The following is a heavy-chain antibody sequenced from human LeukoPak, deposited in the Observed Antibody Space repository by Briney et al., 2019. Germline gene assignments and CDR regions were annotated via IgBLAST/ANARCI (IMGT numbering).Heavy chain of an antibody. CDR3: ARDPYGDYGNY. CDR1: GYSISSGYY. D-gene: IGHD4-17*01. V-gene: IGHV4-38-2*02. J-gene: IGHJ4*02. CDR2: IYHSGST. Sequence: SETLSLTCAVSGYSISSGYYWGWIRQPPGKGLEWIGSIYHSGSTYYNPSLKSRVTISVDTSKNEFSLQLSSVTAADTAVYYCARDPYGDYGNYWGQGTLVTVSA.